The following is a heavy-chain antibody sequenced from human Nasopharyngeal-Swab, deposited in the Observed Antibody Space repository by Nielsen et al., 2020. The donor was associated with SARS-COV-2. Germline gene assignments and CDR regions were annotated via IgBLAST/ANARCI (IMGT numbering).Heavy chain of an antibody. V-gene: IGHV1-18*01. CDR3: ARDLTMIDAFDI. CDR1: GYTFTSYG. CDR2: ISAYNGNT. D-gene: IGHD3-22*01. J-gene: IGHJ3*02. Sequence: SVKVSCKPSGYTFTSYGISWVRQAPGQGLEWMGWISAYNGNTNYAQKLQGRVTMTTDTSTSTAYMELRSLRSDDTAVYYCARDLTMIDAFDIWGQGTMVTVSS.